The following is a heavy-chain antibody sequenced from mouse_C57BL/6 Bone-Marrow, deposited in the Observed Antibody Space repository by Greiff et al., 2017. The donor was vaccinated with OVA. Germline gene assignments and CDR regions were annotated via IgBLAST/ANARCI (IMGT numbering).Heavy chain of an antibody. Sequence: VQLQQPGAELVKPGASVKLSCKASGYTFTSYWMHWVKQRPGRGLEWIGRLDPNSGGTKYNEKFKSKATLPVDKPSSTAYMQLSSLTSEESAVYYCARGGDLLLQSYWYFDVWGTGTTVTVSS. J-gene: IGHJ1*03. V-gene: IGHV1-72*01. CDR2: LDPNSGGT. D-gene: IGHD1-1*01. CDR3: ARGGDLLLQSYWYFDV. CDR1: GYTFTSYW.